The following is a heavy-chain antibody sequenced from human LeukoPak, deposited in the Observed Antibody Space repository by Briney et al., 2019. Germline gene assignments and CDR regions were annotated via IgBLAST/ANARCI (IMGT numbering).Heavy chain of an antibody. CDR3: ARQYCGGGSRYRQYNWFDP. J-gene: IGHJ5*02. CDR2: INPNSGGT. Sequence: ASVKVSCKASGYTFTGYYMHWVRQAPGQGLEWMGWINPNSGGTNYAQKFQGRVTMTRDTSISTAYMELSRLRSDDTAVYYCARQYCGGGSRYRQYNWFDPWGQGTLVTVSS. V-gene: IGHV1-2*02. CDR1: GYTFTGYY. D-gene: IGHD2-15*01.